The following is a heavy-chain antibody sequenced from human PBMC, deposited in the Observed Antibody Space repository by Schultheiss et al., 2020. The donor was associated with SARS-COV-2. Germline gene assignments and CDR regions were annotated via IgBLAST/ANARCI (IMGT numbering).Heavy chain of an antibody. Sequence: GGSLRLSCAASGFTFSSYSMNWVRQAPGKGLEWVSAISGRGGATSYADFVKGRFTISRDNSKNTLYLQMNSLRAEDTAVYYCARADRTAFDIWGQGTMVTVSS. CDR2: ISGRGGAT. V-gene: IGHV3-23*01. CDR1: GFTFSSYS. CDR3: ARADRTAFDI. J-gene: IGHJ3*02. D-gene: IGHD1-1*01.